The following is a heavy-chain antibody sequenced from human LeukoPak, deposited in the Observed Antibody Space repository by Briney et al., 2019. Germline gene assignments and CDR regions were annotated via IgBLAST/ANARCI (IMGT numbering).Heavy chain of an antibody. CDR3: AKDQGSGDLDY. CDR2: ISFDGSNK. Sequence: GGSLRLSCAASGFTFSSYAMHWVRQAPGKGLEWVAVISFDGSNKYYADSVKGRFTISRDNSKNTLYLQMNSLRAEDTAVYYCAKDQGSGDLDYWGQGTLVTVSS. CDR1: GFTFSSYA. V-gene: IGHV3-30*04. J-gene: IGHJ4*02. D-gene: IGHD3-10*01.